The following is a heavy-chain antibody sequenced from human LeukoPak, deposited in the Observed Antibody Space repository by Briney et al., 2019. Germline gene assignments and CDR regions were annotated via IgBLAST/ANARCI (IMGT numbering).Heavy chain of an antibody. CDR2: ISAYNGNT. J-gene: IGHJ4*02. V-gene: IGHV1-18*01. D-gene: IGHD3-22*01. Sequence: ASVKVSCKASGYTFTSYGISWERQAPGQGLEWMGWISAYNGNTNYAQKLQGRVTMTTDTSTSTAYMELRSLRSDDTAVYYCARETRNYYDSSGYYTEHFGYWGQGTLVTVSS. CDR3: ARETRNYYDSSGYYTEHFGY. CDR1: GYTFTSYG.